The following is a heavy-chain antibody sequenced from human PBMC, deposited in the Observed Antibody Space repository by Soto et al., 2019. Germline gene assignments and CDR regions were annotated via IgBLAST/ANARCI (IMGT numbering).Heavy chain of an antibody. V-gene: IGHV3-30-3*01. Sequence: PGGSLRLSCAASGFTFSSYAMHWVRQAPGKGLEWVAVISYDGSNKYYADSVKGRFTISRDNSKNTLYLQMNSLRAEDTAVYYCARDGITMIVVAPCWFDPWGQGTLVTVSS. CDR2: ISYDGSNK. D-gene: IGHD3-22*01. CDR3: ARDGITMIVVAPCWFDP. CDR1: GFTFSSYA. J-gene: IGHJ5*02.